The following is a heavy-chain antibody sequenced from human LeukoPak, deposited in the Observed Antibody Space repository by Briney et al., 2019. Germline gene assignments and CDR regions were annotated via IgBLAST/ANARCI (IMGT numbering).Heavy chain of an antibody. V-gene: IGHV3-21*01. CDR3: ARDPDSSGYERFDY. D-gene: IGHD3-22*01. CDR2: ISSSSSYI. Sequence: GGSLRLSCAASGFTSSSYSMNWVRQAPGKGLEWVSSISSSSSYIYYADSVKGRFTISRDNAKNSLYLQMNSLRAEDTAVYYCARDPDSSGYERFDYWGQGTLVTVSS. CDR1: GFTSSSYS. J-gene: IGHJ4*02.